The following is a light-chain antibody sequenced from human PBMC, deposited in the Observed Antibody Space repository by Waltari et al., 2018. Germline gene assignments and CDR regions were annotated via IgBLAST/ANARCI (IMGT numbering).Light chain of an antibody. Sequence: EIVLTQSPATLSLSPGERATLSRRASESVSNFLAWYQQGPGQAPRLLIYDASNRAPGIPARFSGSGSGTDFTLTISSLEPEDFAVYYCQQRGNRPPVTFGGGTKVEIK. CDR3: QQRGNRPPVT. V-gene: IGKV3-11*01. CDR1: ESVSNF. CDR2: DAS. J-gene: IGKJ4*01.